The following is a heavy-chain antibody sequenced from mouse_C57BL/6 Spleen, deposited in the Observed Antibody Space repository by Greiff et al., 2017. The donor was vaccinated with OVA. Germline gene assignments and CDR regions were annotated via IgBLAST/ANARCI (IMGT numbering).Heavy chain of an antibody. CDR1: GFNIKDYY. J-gene: IGHJ3*01. D-gene: IGHD1-1*01. V-gene: IGHV14-1*01. CDR3: TTTDYYGSSPWFAY. Sequence: EVQLQQSGAELVRPGASVKLSCTASGFNIKDYYMHWVKQRPEQGLEWIGRIDPEDGDTEYAPKLQGKATMTADTSSNTAYQQLSSLTSEDTAVYYCTTTDYYGSSPWFAYWGQGTLVTVSA. CDR2: IDPEDGDT.